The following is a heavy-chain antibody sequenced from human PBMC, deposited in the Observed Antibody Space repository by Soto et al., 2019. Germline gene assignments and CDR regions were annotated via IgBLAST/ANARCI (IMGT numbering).Heavy chain of an antibody. J-gene: IGHJ4*02. D-gene: IGHD3-3*02. CDR3: ARALALGESY. V-gene: IGHV3-7*01. Sequence: EVQMVESGGGLVQRGGSLRLSCAASGFSISDYWLHWVRQAPGKGPEWVANINPDGSVTYYVDSVRGRFTISRDNAKNSVYLQMDSLRADDTALYYCARALALGESYWGQGALVTVSS. CDR2: INPDGSVT. CDR1: GFSISDYW.